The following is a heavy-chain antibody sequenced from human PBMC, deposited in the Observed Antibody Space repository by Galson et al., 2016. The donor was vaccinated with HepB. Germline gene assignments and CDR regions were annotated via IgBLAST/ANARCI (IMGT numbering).Heavy chain of an antibody. J-gene: IGHJ4*02. Sequence: SLRLSCAASGFTFSSYAMSWVRQAPGKGLEWVSAISGSGGSTYYAGSVKGRFTISRDNSKNTLYLQMNSLRAEDTAVYYCATDSGLSLYFDWSGGHWGQGTLVTVSS. CDR2: ISGSGGST. CDR1: GFTFSSYA. CDR3: ATDSGLSLYFDWSGGH. D-gene: IGHD3-9*01. V-gene: IGHV3-23*01.